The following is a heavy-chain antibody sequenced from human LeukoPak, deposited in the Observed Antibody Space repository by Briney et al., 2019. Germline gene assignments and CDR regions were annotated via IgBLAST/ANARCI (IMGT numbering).Heavy chain of an antibody. D-gene: IGHD3-3*01. Sequence: GASVKVSCKASGYTFTSYAMNWVRQAPGQGLEWMGWINTNTGNPTYAQGFTGRFVFSLDTSVSTAYLQISSLKAEDTAVYYCAISEITIFGVVGTFDIWGQGTMVTVSS. J-gene: IGHJ3*02. CDR2: INTNTGNP. V-gene: IGHV7-4-1*02. CDR3: AISEITIFGVVGTFDI. CDR1: GYTFTSYA.